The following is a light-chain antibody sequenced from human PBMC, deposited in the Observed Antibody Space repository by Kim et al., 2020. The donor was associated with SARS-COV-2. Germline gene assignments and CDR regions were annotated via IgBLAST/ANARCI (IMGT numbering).Light chain of an antibody. J-gene: IGLJ2*01. CDR2: RNN. CDR3: AAWDDSLSVVV. Sequence: QGVTISCSGSSSNIGSNYVYWYQQLPGTAPKLLIYRNNQRPSGVPDRFSGSKSGTSASLAISGLRSEDEADYYCAAWDDSLSVVVFGGGTQLTVL. CDR1: SSNIGSNY. V-gene: IGLV1-47*01.